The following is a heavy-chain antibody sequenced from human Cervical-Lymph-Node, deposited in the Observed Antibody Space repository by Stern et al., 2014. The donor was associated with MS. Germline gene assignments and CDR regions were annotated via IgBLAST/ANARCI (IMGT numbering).Heavy chain of an antibody. CDR3: ARGLRVVRPAGTTSYLDT. D-gene: IGHD1-1*01. J-gene: IGHJ5*02. Sequence: QVQLQESGPGLVKPSETLSLTCPMSGGSISTYYWSWIRQPPGKGLEYIGYVYYSGTTMYNPSLKSRVTISVDTSKMQFSLKLSSVTAADTAMYYCARGLRVVRPAGTTSYLDTWGQGTLVTVSS. V-gene: IGHV4-59*01. CDR2: VYYSGTT. CDR1: GGSISTYY.